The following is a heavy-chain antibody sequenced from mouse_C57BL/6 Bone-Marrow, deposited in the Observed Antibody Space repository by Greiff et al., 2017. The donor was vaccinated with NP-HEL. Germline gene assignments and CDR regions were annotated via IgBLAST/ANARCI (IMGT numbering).Heavy chain of an antibody. Sequence: VQLQQSGAELVRPGTSVKVSCKASGYAFTNYLIEWVKQRPGQGLEWIGVINPGSGGTNYNEKFKGKATLNADKSSSTAYMQLSSLTSEDSAVYFCARGSTVVATCYYAMDYWGQGTSVTVSS. D-gene: IGHD1-1*01. CDR3: ARGSTVVATCYYAMDY. CDR2: INPGSGGT. J-gene: IGHJ4*01. CDR1: GYAFTNYL. V-gene: IGHV1-54*01.